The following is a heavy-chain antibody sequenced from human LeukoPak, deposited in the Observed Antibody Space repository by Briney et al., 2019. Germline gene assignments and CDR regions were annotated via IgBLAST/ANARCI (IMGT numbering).Heavy chain of an antibody. V-gene: IGHV3-30*12. Sequence: GGSLRLSCAASGFTFSAFGMHWVRQAPGKGLEWVTFIPYDGSDKYYADSVKGRFTISRDNAKNSLYLQMNSLRAEDTAVYYCARVGGSGSYWGQGTLVTVSS. CDR2: IPYDGSDK. D-gene: IGHD3-10*01. J-gene: IGHJ4*02. CDR1: GFTFSAFG. CDR3: ARVGGSGSY.